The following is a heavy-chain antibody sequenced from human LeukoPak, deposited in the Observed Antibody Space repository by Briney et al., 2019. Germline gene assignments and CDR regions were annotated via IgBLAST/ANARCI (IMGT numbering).Heavy chain of an antibody. V-gene: IGHV3-23*01. Sequence: GGSLRLSCAASGFTFSSYAMSWGRQGPGKGLEWVSAISGSGGSTYYADSVKGRFTISRDNSKNTLYLQMNSLRAEDTAVFYCAREGGGSGTYFGFYDYYYMDVWGKGTTVTISS. J-gene: IGHJ6*03. D-gene: IGHD3-10*01. CDR2: ISGSGGST. CDR3: AREGGGSGTYFGFYDYYYMDV. CDR1: GFTFSSYA.